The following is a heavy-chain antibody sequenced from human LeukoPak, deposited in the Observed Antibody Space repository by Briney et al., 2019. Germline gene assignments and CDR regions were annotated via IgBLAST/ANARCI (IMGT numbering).Heavy chain of an antibody. D-gene: IGHD3-3*01. CDR2: INTDGSST. CDR3: ARGLTVAYYDFWSGPDAFDI. Sequence: PGGSLRLSCAASGFTFSSYWMHWVRQAPGKGLVWVSRINTDGSSTSYADSVKGRFTISRDNAKNTLYLQMNSLRAEDTAVYYCARGLTVAYYDFWSGPDAFDIWGQGTMVTVSS. V-gene: IGHV3-74*01. J-gene: IGHJ3*02. CDR1: GFTFSSYW.